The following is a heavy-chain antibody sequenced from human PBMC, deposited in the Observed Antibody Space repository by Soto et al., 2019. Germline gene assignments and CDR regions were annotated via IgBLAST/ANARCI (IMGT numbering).Heavy chain of an antibody. CDR2: IYYSGST. CDR3: ASAYTYYYDSSGYYHPVDY. D-gene: IGHD3-22*01. Sequence: QVQLQESGPGLVKPSQTLSLTCTVSGGSISSGGYYWSWIRQHPGKGLEWIGYIYYSGSTYYNPSLKSRVTISVDTFKNQFSLKLSSVTAADTAVYYCASAYTYYYDSSGYYHPVDYWGQGTLVTVSS. V-gene: IGHV4-31*03. CDR1: GGSISSGGYY. J-gene: IGHJ4*02.